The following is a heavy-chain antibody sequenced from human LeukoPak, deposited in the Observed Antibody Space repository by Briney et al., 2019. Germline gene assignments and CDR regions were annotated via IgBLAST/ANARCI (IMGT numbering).Heavy chain of an antibody. Sequence: GGSLRLSCAASGFTFSSYEMIWVRQAPGKGLEWVSYISSSGSTIYYADSVRGRFTISRDNAKNSLYLQMNSLRAEDTAVYYCARDLGVVVMGDYWGQGTLVTVSS. J-gene: IGHJ4*02. CDR2: ISSSGSTI. CDR1: GFTFSSYE. CDR3: ARDLGVVVMGDY. V-gene: IGHV3-48*03. D-gene: IGHD2/OR15-2a*01.